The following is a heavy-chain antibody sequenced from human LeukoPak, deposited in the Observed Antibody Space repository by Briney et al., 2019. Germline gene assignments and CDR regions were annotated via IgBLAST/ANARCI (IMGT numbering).Heavy chain of an antibody. J-gene: IGHJ6*02. Sequence: GGSLRLSCAASGFTFSSYGMHWVRQAPGKGLEWVSAISGSGGSTYYADSVKGRFTISRDNSKNTLYLQMNSLRAEDTAVYYCAKVPDPHYYYYGMDVWGQGTAVTVSS. V-gene: IGHV3-23*01. CDR2: ISGSGGST. CDR1: GFTFSSYG. CDR3: AKVPDPHYYYYGMDV.